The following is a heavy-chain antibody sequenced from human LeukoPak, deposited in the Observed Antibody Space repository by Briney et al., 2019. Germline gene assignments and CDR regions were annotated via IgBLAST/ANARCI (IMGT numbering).Heavy chain of an antibody. CDR3: ARVASGNLYNYYYMDV. J-gene: IGHJ6*03. Sequence: PSETLSLTCTASGGSISSSSYYWGWIRQPPGKGLEWIGSLFYSGSTYYNPSLKSRVTISVDTSKNQFSLKLSSVTAADTAVYHCARVASGNLYNYYYMDVWGKGTTVTISS. CDR1: GGSISSSSYY. D-gene: IGHD1-14*01. CDR2: LFYSGST. V-gene: IGHV4-39*07.